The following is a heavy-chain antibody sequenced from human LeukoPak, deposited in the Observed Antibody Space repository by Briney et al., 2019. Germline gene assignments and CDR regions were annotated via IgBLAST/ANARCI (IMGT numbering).Heavy chain of an antibody. CDR2: ISAYNGNT. V-gene: IGHV1-18*01. CDR1: GYXFTTYG. D-gene: IGHD3-10*01. CDR3: ARDYGSGNHRFDY. J-gene: IGHJ4*02. Sequence: ASVKVSCKASGYXFTTYGFSWVRQAPGQGREWLGWISAYNGNTNYAQKVQGRVTMTTDTSTNTAYMELRSLRSDDTAVYYCARDYGSGNHRFDYWGQGTLVTVSS.